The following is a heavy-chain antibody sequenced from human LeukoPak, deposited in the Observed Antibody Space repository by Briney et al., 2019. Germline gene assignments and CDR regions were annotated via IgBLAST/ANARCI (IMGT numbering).Heavy chain of an antibody. CDR2: ISGSGAGT. Sequence: GGSLRLSCAASGFTFSSFAMSWVRQAPGKGLDWVSSISGSGAGTYYADSVKGRFTISRDNSKNTLYLQMNSLRVEDTAVYYCARCTTGRTFGSLREIRRSRDIDYWGQGTLVTVSS. CDR1: GFTFSSFA. J-gene: IGHJ4*02. CDR3: ARCTTGRTFGSLREIRRSRDIDY. V-gene: IGHV3-23*01. D-gene: IGHD1-1*01.